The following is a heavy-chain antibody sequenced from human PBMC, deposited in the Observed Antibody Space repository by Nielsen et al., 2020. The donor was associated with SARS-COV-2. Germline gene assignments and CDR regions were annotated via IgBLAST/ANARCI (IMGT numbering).Heavy chain of an antibody. CDR1: GGSISSGGYY. J-gene: IGHJ6*02. V-gene: IGHV4-39*07. D-gene: IGHD2-15*01. CDR3: ARGSGRCSGGSCYVYYYYGMDV. CDR2: INHSGST. Sequence: SETLSLTCTVSGGSISSGGYYWSWIRQPPGKGLEWIGEINHSGSTNYNPSLKSRVTISVDTSKNQFSLKLSSVTAADTAVYYCARGSGRCSGGSCYVYYYYGMDVWGQGTTVTVSS.